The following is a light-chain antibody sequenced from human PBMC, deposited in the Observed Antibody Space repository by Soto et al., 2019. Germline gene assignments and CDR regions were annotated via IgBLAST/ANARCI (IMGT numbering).Light chain of an antibody. CDR1: RSLSSSH. J-gene: IGKJ1*01. Sequence: IVLTRCAVTLTLSPGARATLSCRASRSLSSSHLAWYQQKPGQAPSLLIHDASSMATGISDRFTGSGSGTDFTLTITTLEPEDFAVYYCQQNGSSPRTFGLGTKVDIK. CDR3: QQNGSSPRT. CDR2: DAS. V-gene: IGKV3-20*01.